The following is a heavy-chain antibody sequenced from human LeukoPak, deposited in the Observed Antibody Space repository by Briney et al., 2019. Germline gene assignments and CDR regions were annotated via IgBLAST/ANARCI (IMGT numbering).Heavy chain of an antibody. CDR2: ISGSGGLT. CDR3: AKIIPGGPRSYYY. D-gene: IGHD2-21*01. CDR1: GFTFNTYS. V-gene: IGHV3-23*01. Sequence: PGGSLRLSCAASGFTFNTYSMNWVRQAPGKGPEWVSAISGSGGLTYYADSVKGRFTISRDNSKNTLYPQMNSLRAEDTAVYYCAKIIPGGPRSYYYWGQGTLITVSS. J-gene: IGHJ4*02.